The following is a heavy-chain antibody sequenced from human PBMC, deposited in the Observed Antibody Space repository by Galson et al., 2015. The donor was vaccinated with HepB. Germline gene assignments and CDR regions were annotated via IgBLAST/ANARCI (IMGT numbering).Heavy chain of an antibody. CDR1: GYTFTSYD. D-gene: IGHD2-15*01. CDR2: MDPNSGNT. CDR3: ARVPLHCKKSSCCSLEGIDV. V-gene: IGHV1-8*01. J-gene: IGHJ6*02. Sequence: SVKVSCKASGYTFTSYDINWVRQATGQGLEWMGWMDPNSGNTGYAQKFQGRVTMTKSTSISTAYMELSSLRSEDTAVYYCARVPLHCKKSSCCSLEGIDVRRQETTVTVSS.